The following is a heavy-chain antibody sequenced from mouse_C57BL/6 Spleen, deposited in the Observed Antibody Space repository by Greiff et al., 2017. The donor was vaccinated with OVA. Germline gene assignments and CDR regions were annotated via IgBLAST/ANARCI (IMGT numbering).Heavy chain of an antibody. CDR3: ASYYGDCDCAMDY. V-gene: IGHV1-39*01. CDR2: INPNYGTT. Sequence: VHVKQSGPELVKPGASVKISCKASGYSFTDYNMNWVKQSTGKSLEWIGVINPNYGTTSYNQKFKGKATLTVDQSSSTAYMQLNSLTSEDSAVYDCASYYGDCDCAMDYWGQGTTVTVSS. CDR1: GYSFTDYN. J-gene: IGHJ4*01. D-gene: IGHD2-13*01.